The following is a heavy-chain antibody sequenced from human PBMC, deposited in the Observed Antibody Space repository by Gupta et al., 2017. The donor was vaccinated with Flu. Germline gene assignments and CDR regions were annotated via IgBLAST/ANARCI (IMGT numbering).Heavy chain of an antibody. J-gene: IGHJ3*02. Sequence: HWVRQAPGKVLVWVSRINSDGSSISYADSVKGRFTISRDNAKNTLYLQMDSLRAEDTAVYYCARSTRGAFDIWGQGTMVTVSS. CDR3: ARSTRGAFDI. CDR2: INSDGSSI. V-gene: IGHV3-74*01.